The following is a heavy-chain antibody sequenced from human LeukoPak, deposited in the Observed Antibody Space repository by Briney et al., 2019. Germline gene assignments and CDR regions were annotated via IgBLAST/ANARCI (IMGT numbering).Heavy chain of an antibody. Sequence: GGSLRLPCAASGFTFSSYAMSWVRQAPGKGLEWVSAISGSGGSTYYADSVKGRFTISRDNSKNTLYLQMNSLRAEDTAVYYCAKAYSSGWSLFDYWGQGTLVTVSS. CDR3: AKAYSSGWSLFDY. D-gene: IGHD6-19*01. V-gene: IGHV3-23*01. CDR1: GFTFSSYA. J-gene: IGHJ4*02. CDR2: ISGSGGST.